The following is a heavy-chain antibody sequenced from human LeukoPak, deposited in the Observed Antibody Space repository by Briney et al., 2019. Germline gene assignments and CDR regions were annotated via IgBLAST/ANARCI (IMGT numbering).Heavy chain of an antibody. CDR1: GGSFSGYY. CDR3: ARTVSRSPVYQLLFSDWFDP. D-gene: IGHD2-2*01. J-gene: IGHJ5*02. V-gene: IGHV4-34*01. CDR2: INHSGST. Sequence: SETLSLTCAVYGGSFSGYYWSWIRQPPGKGLEWIGEINHSGSTNYNPSLKSRVTISVDTSKNQFSLKLSSVTAADTAVYYCARTVSRSPVYQLLFSDWFDPWGQGTLVTVSS.